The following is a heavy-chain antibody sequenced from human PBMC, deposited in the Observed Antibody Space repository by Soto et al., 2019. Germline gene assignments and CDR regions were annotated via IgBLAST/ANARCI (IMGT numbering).Heavy chain of an antibody. J-gene: IGHJ6*03. CDR2: IKQDGSEK. D-gene: IGHD6-19*01. V-gene: IGHV3-7*01. CDR1: GFTFSSYW. Sequence: PGGSLRLSCAASGFTFSSYWMSWVRQAPGKGLEWVANIKQDGSEKYYVDSVKGRFTISRDNAKNSLYLQMNSLRAEDTAVYYCARSTGSSGRSPYYYYYYMDVWGKGTTVTVSS. CDR3: ARSTGSSGRSPYYYYYYMDV.